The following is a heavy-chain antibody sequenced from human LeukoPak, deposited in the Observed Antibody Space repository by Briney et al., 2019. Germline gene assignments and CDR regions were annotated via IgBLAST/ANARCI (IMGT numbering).Heavy chain of an antibody. J-gene: IGHJ4*02. Sequence: ASVKVSCKASGYTFTGYYMHWVRQAPGQGLEWMGWINPNSGGTNYAPTFQGRVTMTRDTSISTAYMELSRLRSDDTAVYYCARLGFTTAIPNDYWGQGTLSPSPQ. CDR1: GYTFTGYY. CDR3: ARLGFTTAIPNDY. D-gene: IGHD2-2*02. V-gene: IGHV1-2*02. CDR2: INPNSGGT.